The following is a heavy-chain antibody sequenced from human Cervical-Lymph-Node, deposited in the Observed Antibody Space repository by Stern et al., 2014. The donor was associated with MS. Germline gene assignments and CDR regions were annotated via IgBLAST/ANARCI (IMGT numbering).Heavy chain of an antibody. J-gene: IGHJ4*02. D-gene: IGHD5-24*01. CDR2: ISSSGGTT. CDR1: GFTFSDYY. CDR3: ARDPQRRDGYNFDY. Sequence: VQLVQSGGGLVKPGGSLRLSCAASGFTFSDYYMNWIRQAPGKGLEWVAYISSSGGTTYYADSVKGRFTISRDNARNSLDLQMNRLRAEDTAVYYCARDPQRRDGYNFDYWGQGALVTVSS. V-gene: IGHV3-11*01.